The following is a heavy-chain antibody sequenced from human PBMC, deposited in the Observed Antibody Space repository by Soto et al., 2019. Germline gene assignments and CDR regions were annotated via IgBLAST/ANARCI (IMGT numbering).Heavy chain of an antibody. Sequence: SETLSLTCAVYGGSFSGYYWSWIRQPPGKGLEWIGEINHSGSTNYNPSLKSRVTISVDTSKNQFSLKLSSATAADTAVYYCARGRWLQLVRYNWFDPWGQGTLVTVSS. D-gene: IGHD5-12*01. V-gene: IGHV4-34*01. CDR1: GGSFSGYY. CDR2: INHSGST. CDR3: ARGRWLQLVRYNWFDP. J-gene: IGHJ5*02.